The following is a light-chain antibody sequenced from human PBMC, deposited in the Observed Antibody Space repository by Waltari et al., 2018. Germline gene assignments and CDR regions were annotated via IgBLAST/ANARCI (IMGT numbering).Light chain of an antibody. J-gene: IGLJ3*02. V-gene: IGLV1-51*01. CDR3: AAWDDSLSASL. Sequence: QSVLTQPPSVYAAPGQKVTISCSASSSNIGTNFVSWYQQLPGTAPNILIYDTNNRRSGIPDRFSASKSGTSATLDITGLQTGDEADYYCAAWDDSLSASLFGGGTKLTVL. CDR1: SSNIGTNF. CDR2: DTN.